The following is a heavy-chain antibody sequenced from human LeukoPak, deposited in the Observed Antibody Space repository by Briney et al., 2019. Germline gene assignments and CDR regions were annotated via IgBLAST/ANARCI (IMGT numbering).Heavy chain of an antibody. CDR2: IKYDGSEK. V-gene: IGHV3-7*01. Sequence: GGSLRLSCAASGFTLSSYWMSWVRQAPGKGLEWVANIKYDGSEKDYVDSVKGRFTISRDNAKNSLYLQMNSLRAEDTAVYYCARGSSSSSFLWFDPWGQGTLVTVSS. J-gene: IGHJ5*02. CDR1: GFTLSSYW. D-gene: IGHD6-6*01. CDR3: ARGSSSSSFLWFDP.